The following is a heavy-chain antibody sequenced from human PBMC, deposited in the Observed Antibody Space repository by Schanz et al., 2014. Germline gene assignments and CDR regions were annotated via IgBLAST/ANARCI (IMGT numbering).Heavy chain of an antibody. Sequence: QVQLVQSGGEVKKPGASATVSCKASGYPFNNHGISWVRQAPGQGLEWMGWISVYHGHTNYAEKVHGRVTMTTDTSTSTAYMELRRLISDDTAVYYCVRDAGWAFGDYHGMDVWGQGTSVTVSS. J-gene: IGHJ6*02. CDR2: ISVYHGHT. CDR3: VRDAGWAFGDYHGMDV. CDR1: GYPFNNHG. D-gene: IGHD3-10*01. V-gene: IGHV1-18*01.